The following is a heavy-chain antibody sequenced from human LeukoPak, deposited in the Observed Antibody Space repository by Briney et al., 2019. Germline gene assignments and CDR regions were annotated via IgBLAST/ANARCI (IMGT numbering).Heavy chain of an antibody. V-gene: IGHV4-4*07. CDR2: IYPSGST. CDR1: GGSISSYY. Sequence: PSETLSLTCTVSGGSISSYYWTWIRQPAGKGLEWIGRIYPSGSTNYNPSLKSRVTMSGDTSKNQLSLKLSSVTAADTAVYYCARVDPSSGWNFDQWGQGTLVTVSS. D-gene: IGHD6-19*01. CDR3: ARVDPSSGWNFDQ. J-gene: IGHJ4*02.